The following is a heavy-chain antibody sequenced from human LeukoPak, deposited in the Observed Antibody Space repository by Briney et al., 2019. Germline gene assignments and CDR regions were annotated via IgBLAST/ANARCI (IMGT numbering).Heavy chain of an antibody. Sequence: ASVKVSCKASGYTFTSYDINWVRQATEQGLEWMGWMNPNSGNTGYAQKFQGRVTMTRNTSISTAYMELSSLRSEDTAAYYCARRCSGYGEMDYWGQGTLVTVSS. CDR1: GYTFTSYD. J-gene: IGHJ4*02. CDR2: MNPNSGNT. CDR3: ARRCSGYGEMDY. V-gene: IGHV1-8*01. D-gene: IGHD5-12*01.